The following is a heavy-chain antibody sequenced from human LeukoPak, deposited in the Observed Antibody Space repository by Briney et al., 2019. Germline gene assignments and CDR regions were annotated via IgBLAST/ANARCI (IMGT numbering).Heavy chain of an antibody. J-gene: IGHJ3*01. V-gene: IGHV3-53*01. CDR1: GFTVSSNH. CDR2: IYSGGTT. CDR3: ARDADYGGSPDGFDV. D-gene: IGHD4-23*01. Sequence: PGGSLRLSCAASGFTVSSNHMSWVRQAPGKGLKWVSIIYSGGTTYYADSVKGRFTISRDNSKNTLYLQMNTLRAEDTAVYYCARDADYGGSPDGFDVWGRGTIVTVSS.